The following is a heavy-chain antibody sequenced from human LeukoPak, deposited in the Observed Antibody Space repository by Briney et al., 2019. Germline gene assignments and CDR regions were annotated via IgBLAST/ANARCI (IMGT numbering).Heavy chain of an antibody. V-gene: IGHV4-39*07. CDR3: ARGRNDILTGYYNVRRGWYFDL. CDR2: VNHSGST. J-gene: IGHJ2*01. D-gene: IGHD3-9*01. Sequence: PSQTLSLTCTVSGGSISSGSYYWSWIRQPPGKGLEWIGEVNHSGSTNYNPSLKSRVTISVDTSKNQFSLKLSSVTAADTAVYYCARGRNDILTGYYNVRRGWYFDLWGRGTLVTVSS. CDR1: GGSISSGSYY.